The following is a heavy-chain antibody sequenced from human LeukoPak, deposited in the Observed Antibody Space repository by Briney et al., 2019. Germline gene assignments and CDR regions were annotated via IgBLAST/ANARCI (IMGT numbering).Heavy chain of an antibody. J-gene: IGHJ4*02. D-gene: IGHD6-6*01. V-gene: IGHV3-23*01. CDR2: ISGSGGST. CDR1: GFTFSNYA. CDR3: ARDEYSSSLDY. Sequence: GGSLRLSCAASGFTFSNYAMTWVRPAPGKGLEWVSAISGSGGSTYYADSVKGRFTISRDSSKNALYLQMNTLRAEDTAVYYCARDEYSSSLDYWGQGTLVTVSS.